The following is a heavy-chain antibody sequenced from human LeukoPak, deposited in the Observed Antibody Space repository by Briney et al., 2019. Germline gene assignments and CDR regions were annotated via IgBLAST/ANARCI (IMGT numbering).Heavy chain of an antibody. J-gene: IGHJ4*02. D-gene: IGHD5-12*01. Sequence: GASLRLPCAASGFTFSSYAMSWVRQAPGKGLEWVSAISGSGGSTYYADSVKGRFTISRDNSKNTLYLQMNSLRAEDTAVYYCAKDLPYSGWDELGYWGQGTLVTVSS. V-gene: IGHV3-23*01. CDR2: ISGSGGST. CDR1: GFTFSSYA. CDR3: AKDLPYSGWDELGY.